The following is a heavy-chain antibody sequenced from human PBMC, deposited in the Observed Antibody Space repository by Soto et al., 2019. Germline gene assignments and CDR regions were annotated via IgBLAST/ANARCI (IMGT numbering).Heavy chain of an antibody. V-gene: IGHV6-1*01. J-gene: IGHJ6*02. D-gene: IGHD6-13*01. CDR1: GDSVSSNSAA. CDR2: TYYRSKWYN. Sequence: SQTLSLTCAISGDSVSSNSAAWNWIRQSPSRGLEWLGRTYYRSKWYNDYAVSVKSRITINPDTSKNQFSLQLNSVTPEDTAVYYCARDVMAAAGPYYYYGMDVWGQGTTVTVSS. CDR3: ARDVMAAAGPYYYYGMDV.